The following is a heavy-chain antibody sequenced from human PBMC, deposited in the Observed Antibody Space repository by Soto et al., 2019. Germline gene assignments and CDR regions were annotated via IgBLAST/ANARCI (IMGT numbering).Heavy chain of an antibody. CDR1: GGSVSSGSYY. CDR3: ASFELGPNAFDI. CDR2: IYYSGST. J-gene: IGHJ3*02. D-gene: IGHD7-27*01. Sequence: SETLSLTCTVSGGSVSSGSYYWSWIRQPPGKGLEWIGYIYYSGSTNYNPSLKSRVTISVDTSKNQFSLKLSSVTAADTAVYYCASFELGPNAFDIWGQGTMVTVSS. V-gene: IGHV4-61*01.